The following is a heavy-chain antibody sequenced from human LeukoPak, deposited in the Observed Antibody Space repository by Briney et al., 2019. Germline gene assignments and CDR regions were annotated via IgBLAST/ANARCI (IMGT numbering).Heavy chain of an antibody. CDR2: INPNSGGT. CDR3: ATNAISDNIDY. D-gene: IGHD1-1*01. CDR1: GYTFTGYY. V-gene: IGHV1-2*02. J-gene: IGHJ4*02. Sequence: ASVTVSCRASGYTFTGYYIHWVRQAPGQGLEWMGWINPNSGGTNYAQKFQGRVTMTRDTSISTAYMELSRLRSDDTAVYYCATNAISDNIDYWGQGTLVTVSS.